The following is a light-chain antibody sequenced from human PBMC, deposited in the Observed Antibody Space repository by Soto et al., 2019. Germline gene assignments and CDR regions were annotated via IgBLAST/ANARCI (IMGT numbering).Light chain of an antibody. CDR3: QQYSSFAT. J-gene: IGKJ1*01. Sequence: DIQMTQSPSTLSASVGDRVTITCRASQSISSWLTWHQQKAGQAPKLLIYKASIVESGVPSRFSGSGSGTEFTLTISSLQPDDSATYYCQQYSSFATFGQGTRVEVK. V-gene: IGKV1-5*03. CDR1: QSISSW. CDR2: KAS.